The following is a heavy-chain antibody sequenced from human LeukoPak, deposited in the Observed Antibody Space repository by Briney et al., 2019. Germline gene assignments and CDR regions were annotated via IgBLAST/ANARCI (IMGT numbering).Heavy chain of an antibody. Sequence: SETLSLTCAVYGGSFSGYYWSWIRQPPGKGLEWIGEINHSGSTNYNPSLKSRVTISVDKSKNQFSLKLSSVTAADTAVYYCAILGYSYGSDFDYWGQGTLVTVSS. D-gene: IGHD5-18*01. CDR2: INHSGST. CDR1: GGSFSGYY. J-gene: IGHJ4*02. CDR3: AILGYSYGSDFDY. V-gene: IGHV4-34*01.